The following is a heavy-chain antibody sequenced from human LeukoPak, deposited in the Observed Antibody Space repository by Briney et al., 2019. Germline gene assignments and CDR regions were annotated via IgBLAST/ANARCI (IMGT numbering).Heavy chain of an antibody. CDR3: ARIRGYYSRYYYYGMDV. Sequence: PSETLSLTCAVYGGSFSGYYWSWIRQPPGKGLEWIGEINHSGSTNYNPSLKSRVTISVDTSKNQFSLKLSSVTAADTAEYYCARIRGYYSRYYYYGMDVWGQGTTVTVSS. CDR2: INHSGST. J-gene: IGHJ6*02. CDR1: GGSFSGYY. D-gene: IGHD3-3*01. V-gene: IGHV4-34*01.